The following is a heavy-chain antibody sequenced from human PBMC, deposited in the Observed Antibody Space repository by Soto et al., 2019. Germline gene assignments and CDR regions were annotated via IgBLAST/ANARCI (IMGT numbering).Heavy chain of an antibody. V-gene: IGHV1-24*01. CDR1: GYTLTELS. CDR2: FDPEDGET. CDR3: ATDCSSTSCYLYGMDV. D-gene: IGHD2-2*01. J-gene: IGHJ6*04. Sequence: ASVKGSCKVSGYTLTELSMHWVRQAPGKGLEWMGGFDPEDGETIYAQKFQGRVTMTEDTSTDTAYMELSSLRSVDTAVYYCATDCSSTSCYLYGMDVWGEGTTVTVSS.